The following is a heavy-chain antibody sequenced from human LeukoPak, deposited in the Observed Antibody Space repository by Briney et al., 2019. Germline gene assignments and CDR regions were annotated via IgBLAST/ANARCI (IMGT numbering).Heavy chain of an antibody. D-gene: IGHD2-2*01. J-gene: IGHJ4*02. V-gene: IGHV3-30*02. CDR3: TKDRPEAYFDY. CDR1: GFIFSSYG. CDR2: IRSDGSIK. Sequence: PGGSLRRSCAASGFIFSSYGMHWVRQAPGKGLEWVAFIRSDGSIKYYADSVKGRFTISRDNSKNTLYLQMNSLRAEDTAVYYCTKDRPEAYFDYWGQGTLVTVSS.